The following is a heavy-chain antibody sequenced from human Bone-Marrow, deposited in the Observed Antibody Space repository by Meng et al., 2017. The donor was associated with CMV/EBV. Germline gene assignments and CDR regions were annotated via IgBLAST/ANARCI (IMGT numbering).Heavy chain of an antibody. D-gene: IGHD1-1*01. V-gene: IGHV1-2*02. CDR2: INPNSGGT. Sequence: GESLKIYCKASGYTFTGYYMHWVRQAPGQGLEWMGWINPNSGGTNYAQKFQGRVTMTRDTSISTAYMELSRLRSDDTAVYYCARKPRSTNLIDYWGQGTLVTVSS. CDR1: GYTFTGYY. J-gene: IGHJ4*02. CDR3: ARKPRSTNLIDY.